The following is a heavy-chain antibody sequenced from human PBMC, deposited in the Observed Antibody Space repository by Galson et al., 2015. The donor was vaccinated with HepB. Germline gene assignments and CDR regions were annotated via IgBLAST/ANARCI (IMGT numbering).Heavy chain of an antibody. D-gene: IGHD5-18*01. CDR2: ISGNGDST. Sequence: SLRLSCAASGFAFDTHAVSWVRQAPGRGLEWISGISGNGDSTFYADSVKGRFTVSRDNSNNMLYLQMNSLISEDAGLYFCAKGYGLFDSWGQGILVTVSS. J-gene: IGHJ5*01. CDR1: GFAFDTHA. CDR3: AKGYGLFDS. V-gene: IGHV3-23*01.